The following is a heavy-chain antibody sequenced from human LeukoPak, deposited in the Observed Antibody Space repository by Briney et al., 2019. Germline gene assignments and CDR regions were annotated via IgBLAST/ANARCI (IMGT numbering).Heavy chain of an antibody. Sequence: ASVKVSCKASGYTFTSYGISWVRQAPGQGLEWMGWISAYNGNTNNAQKLQGRVTMTTDTSTSTAYMELRSLRSDDTAVYYCAREDDILTGYYPPRRFGNYGMDVWGKGTTVTVSS. J-gene: IGHJ6*04. CDR1: GYTFTSYG. V-gene: IGHV1-18*04. CDR3: AREDDILTGYYPPRRFGNYGMDV. CDR2: ISAYNGNT. D-gene: IGHD3-9*01.